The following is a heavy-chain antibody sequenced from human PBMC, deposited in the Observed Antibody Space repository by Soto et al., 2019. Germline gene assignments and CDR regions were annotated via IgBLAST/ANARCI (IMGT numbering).Heavy chain of an antibody. D-gene: IGHD3-10*01. CDR3: ARAVKGSGSYYKYLPYYYYYMDV. J-gene: IGHJ6*03. CDR1: GGSFSGYY. Sequence: SETLSLTCAVYGGSFSGYYWSWIRQPPGKGLEWIGEINHSGSTNYNPSLKSRVTISVDTSKNQFSLKLSSVTAADTAVYYCARAVKGSGSYYKYLPYYYYYMDVWGKGTTVTVSS. CDR2: INHSGST. V-gene: IGHV4-34*01.